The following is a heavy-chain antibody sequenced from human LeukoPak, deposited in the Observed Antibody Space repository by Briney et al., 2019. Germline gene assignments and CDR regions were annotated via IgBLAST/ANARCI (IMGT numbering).Heavy chain of an antibody. D-gene: IGHD2-2*01. CDR2: INTDTGNP. CDR3: ARGYCSSTSCYGGSY. V-gene: IGHV7-4-1*02. CDR1: GYTFTSYA. Sequence: ASVKVSCKASGYTFTSYAMNWVRQAPGQGLEWMGWINTDTGNPTYAQGFTGRFVFSLDTSVSTAYLQISSLKAEDTAVYYCARGYCSSTSCYGGSYWGQGTLVTVSS. J-gene: IGHJ4*02.